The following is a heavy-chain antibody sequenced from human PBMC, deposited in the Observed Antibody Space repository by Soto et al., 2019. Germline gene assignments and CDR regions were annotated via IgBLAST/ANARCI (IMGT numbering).Heavy chain of an antibody. CDR2: IYYSGST. J-gene: IGHJ6*03. CDR3: ARARRGRYYYYYMDV. CDR1: GGSISSYY. Sequence: SETLSLTCTFSGGSISSYYWSWIRQPPGKGLEWIGYIYYSGSTNYNPSLKSRVTISVDTSKNQFSLKLSSVTAADTAVYYCARARRGRYYYYYMDVWGKGTTVTVSS. V-gene: IGHV4-59*01.